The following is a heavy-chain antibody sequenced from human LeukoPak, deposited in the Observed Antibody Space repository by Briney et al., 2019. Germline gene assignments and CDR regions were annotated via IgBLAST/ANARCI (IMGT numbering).Heavy chain of an antibody. Sequence: GESLKISCRGSGYSFTSHWIGWVRQMPGKGLEWMAIIYAGDSGTRISPSFQGQVTISADKYISTAYLQWSSLKASDTAIYYCTRHIAAAGPDYWGQGTLVTVSS. CDR3: TRHIAAAGPDY. J-gene: IGHJ4*02. V-gene: IGHV5-51*01. CDR2: IYAGDSGT. D-gene: IGHD6-13*01. CDR1: GYSFTSHW.